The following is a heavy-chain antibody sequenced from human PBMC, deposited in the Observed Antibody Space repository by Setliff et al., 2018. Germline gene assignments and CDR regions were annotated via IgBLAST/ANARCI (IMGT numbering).Heavy chain of an antibody. CDR3: ARTDPAMIRLDY. Sequence: PTQALTLTCTFSGFSLSTSGMRVSWIRQPPGKALEWLARIDWDDTKFHSTSLKTRLTISKDTSKNQVVLTMTNMDPVDTATYYCARTDPAMIRLDYWGQGILVTVSS. V-gene: IGHV2-70*04. CDR2: IDWDDTK. CDR1: GFSLSTSGMR. D-gene: IGHD2-2*01. J-gene: IGHJ4*02.